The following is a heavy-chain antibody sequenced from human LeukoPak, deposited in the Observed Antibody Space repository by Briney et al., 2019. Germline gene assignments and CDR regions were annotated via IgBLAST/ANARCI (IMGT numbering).Heavy chain of an antibody. D-gene: IGHD6-25*01. J-gene: IGHJ6*02. Sequence: SVKVSCKASGGTFSSYAISWVRQAPGQGLEWMGRIIPILGIANYAQKFQGRVTITADKSTSTAYMELRSLRSDDTAVYYCARDRGYDSYYYYGMDVWGQGTTVTVSS. V-gene: IGHV1-69*04. CDR3: ARDRGYDSYYYYGMDV. CDR1: GGTFSSYA. CDR2: IIPILGIA.